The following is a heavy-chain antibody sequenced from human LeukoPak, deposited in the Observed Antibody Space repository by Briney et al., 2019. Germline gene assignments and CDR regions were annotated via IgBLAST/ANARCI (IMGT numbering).Heavy chain of an antibody. Sequence: GGSLRLSCAASGFTFSSHPMNWVRQAPGKGLEWVSYISRSTTDIRYAESVRGRFTIFRDNAENSLFLQMNSPRDEDTAVYYCVKGRTGYNPDAFDMWGRGTMVTVSS. CDR1: GFTFSSHP. J-gene: IGHJ3*02. V-gene: IGHV3-21*05. CDR3: VKGRTGYNPDAFDM. CDR2: ISRSTTDI. D-gene: IGHD5-24*01.